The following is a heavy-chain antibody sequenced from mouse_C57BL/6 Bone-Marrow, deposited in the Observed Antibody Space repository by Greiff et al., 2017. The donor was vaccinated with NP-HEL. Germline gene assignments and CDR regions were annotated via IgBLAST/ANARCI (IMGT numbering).Heavy chain of an antibody. CDR2: IDPEDGDT. V-gene: IGHV14-1*01. CDR3: TLYGNYVAWYFDV. CDR1: GFNLQDYY. J-gene: IGHJ1*03. D-gene: IGHD2-1*01. Sequence: EVQLVESGAELVRPGASVKLSCTASGFNLQDYYMHWVKQRPEQGLEWIGRIDPEDGDTASAPKFQGKATMTADPSSHTAYLQLSSLTSEDTAVYYCTLYGNYVAWYFDVWGTGTTVTVSS.